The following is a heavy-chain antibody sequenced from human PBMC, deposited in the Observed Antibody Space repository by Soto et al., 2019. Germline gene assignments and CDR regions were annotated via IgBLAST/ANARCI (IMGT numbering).Heavy chain of an antibody. D-gene: IGHD6-6*01. CDR3: ARSVSFITPRPDY. J-gene: IGHJ4*02. CDR2: INPNNGDT. V-gene: IGHV1-2*02. CDR1: GYTFTDYY. Sequence: ASVKVSCKASGYTFTDYYLHWVRQAPGQGLECMGWINPNNGDTNYAQRFQGRVTMTRDTSISTAYMEVSRLRSDDTAVYYCARSVSFITPRPDYWGQGTLVTVSS.